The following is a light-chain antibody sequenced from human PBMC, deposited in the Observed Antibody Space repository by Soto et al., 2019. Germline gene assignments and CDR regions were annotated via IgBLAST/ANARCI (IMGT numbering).Light chain of an antibody. CDR2: QAS. Sequence: DIQMTQSPSTLSASVGDRVTITCRASQSISSWLAWYQQKQGKAPKLLIFQASSLKSGVPSRFSGSESATEYTLTISSLQPDDFATYYCEDYSSSSGLTFGGGTKVEIK. CDR1: QSISSW. V-gene: IGKV1-5*03. CDR3: EDYSSSSGLT. J-gene: IGKJ4*01.